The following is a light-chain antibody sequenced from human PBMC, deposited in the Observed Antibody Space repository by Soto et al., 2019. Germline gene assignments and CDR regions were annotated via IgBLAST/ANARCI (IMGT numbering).Light chain of an antibody. CDR1: QSVTRNS. V-gene: IGKV3-20*01. CDR2: DAS. J-gene: IGKJ4*01. CDR3: QQYGNSPRS. Sequence: EIVLTQSPGTLSLSPWESATLSCRPSQSVTRNSVAWYQQRPGQPPRLLIYDASTRATGIPDRFSGSGSGTDFTLTISRLEPEDFAVYYCQQYGNSPRSFGGGTKVDIK.